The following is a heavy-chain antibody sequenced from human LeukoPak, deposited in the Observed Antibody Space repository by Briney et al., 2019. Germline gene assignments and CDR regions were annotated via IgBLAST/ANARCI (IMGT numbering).Heavy chain of an antibody. CDR1: GFTVSSNY. D-gene: IGHD2-15*01. Sequence: GGSLRLSCAASGFTVSSNYMSWVRQAPGKGLEWVSVIYSGGSTYYADSVKGRFTISRDNSKNTLYLQMNSLRAEDTAVYYCARGLGYCSGGSCYWGYYFDYWGQGTLVTVSS. J-gene: IGHJ4*02. CDR3: ARGLGYCSGGSCYWGYYFDY. V-gene: IGHV3-53*01. CDR2: IYSGGST.